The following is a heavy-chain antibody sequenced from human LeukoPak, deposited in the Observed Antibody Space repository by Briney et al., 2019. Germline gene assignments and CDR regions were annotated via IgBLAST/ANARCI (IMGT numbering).Heavy chain of an antibody. CDR1: GFIFRDYS. CDR2: ISSSSTYI. V-gene: IGHV3-21*01. Sequence: PGGSLRLSCEASGFIFRDYSMAWGRRAPGRGLEWVSSISSSSTYIYYGDSVKGRFTISRDNAKKTLFLQVNRLRAEDAALYYCARLSEDDYVWGSYRRSYFDLWGQGTLVTVSS. CDR3: ARLSEDDYVWGSYRRSYFDL. J-gene: IGHJ4*02. D-gene: IGHD3-16*02.